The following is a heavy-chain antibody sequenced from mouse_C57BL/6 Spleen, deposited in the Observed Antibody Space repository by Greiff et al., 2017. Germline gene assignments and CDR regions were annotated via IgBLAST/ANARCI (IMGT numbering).Heavy chain of an antibody. CDR2: INPNNGGT. CDR3: ARGYGNYPWYFDV. V-gene: IGHV1-18*01. Sequence: EVQLQQSGPELVKPGASVKIPCKASGYTFTDYNMDWVKQSHGKSLEWIGDINPNNGGTIYNQKFKGKATLTVDKSSSTAYMELRSLTSEDTAVYYCARGYGNYPWYFDVWGTGTTVTVSS. J-gene: IGHJ1*03. CDR1: GYTFTDYN. D-gene: IGHD2-1*01.